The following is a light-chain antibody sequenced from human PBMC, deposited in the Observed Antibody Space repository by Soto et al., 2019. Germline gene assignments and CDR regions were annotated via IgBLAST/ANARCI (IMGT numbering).Light chain of an antibody. CDR3: CSYTSSTTPL. V-gene: IGLV2-14*02. Sequence: QSALTQPASVSGSPGQSITISCTGSSSDVGNYKVVSWYRQHPGKAPKVMIYEGSKRPSGLSNRFSGSTSGNTASLTISGLQSEDEADYYCCSYTSSTTPLFGGGTKLTVL. CDR1: SSDVGNYKV. CDR2: EGS. J-gene: IGLJ2*01.